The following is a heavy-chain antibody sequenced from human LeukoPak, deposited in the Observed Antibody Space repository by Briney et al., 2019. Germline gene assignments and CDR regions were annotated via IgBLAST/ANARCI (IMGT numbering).Heavy chain of an antibody. CDR2: IKSKTDGGTT. V-gene: IGHV3-15*01. J-gene: IGHJ4*02. Sequence: GGSLRLSCAASGFTFSNAWMSWVRQAPGQGLEGDGRIKSKTDGGTTDYAARVKGRFTISRDDSKNTLYLQMNSLKTEDTAVYYCTTVGYQPPEDYWGQGTLVTVSS. D-gene: IGHD2-2*01. CDR3: TTVGYQPPEDY. CDR1: GFTFSNAW.